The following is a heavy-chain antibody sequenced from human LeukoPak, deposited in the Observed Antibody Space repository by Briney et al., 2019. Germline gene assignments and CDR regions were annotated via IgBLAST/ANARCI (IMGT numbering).Heavy chain of an antibody. CDR1: GFTFSSYA. J-gene: IGHJ3*02. CDR3: AKDMDIVVVPAAIFAFDI. CDR2: IRYDGSNK. D-gene: IGHD2-2*02. Sequence: GGSLRLSCAASGFTFSSYAMSWVRQAPGKGLEWVAFIRYDGSNKYYADSVKGRFTISRDNSKNTLYLQMNSLRAEDTAVYYCAKDMDIVVVPAAIFAFDIWGQGTMVTVSS. V-gene: IGHV3-30*02.